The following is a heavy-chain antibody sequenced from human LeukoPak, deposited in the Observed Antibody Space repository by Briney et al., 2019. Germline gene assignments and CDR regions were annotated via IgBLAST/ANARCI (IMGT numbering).Heavy chain of an antibody. Sequence: ASVKVSCKAYGYSFNDYGISWVRQAPGQGLEWMGWIGTHTGNTKYAENLQGRVTLTTDTSMNTAYMELRSLRSDDTAVYYCARDYFASGSSYVWFDPWGQGTLVTVSS. CDR1: GYSFNDYG. D-gene: IGHD3-22*01. V-gene: IGHV1-18*01. CDR2: IGTHTGNT. J-gene: IGHJ5*02. CDR3: ARDYFASGSSYVWFDP.